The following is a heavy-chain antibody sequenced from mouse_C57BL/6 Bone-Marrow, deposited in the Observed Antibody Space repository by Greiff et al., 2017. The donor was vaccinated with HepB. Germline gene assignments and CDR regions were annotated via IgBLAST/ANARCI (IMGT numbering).Heavy chain of an antibody. CDR1: GYAFSSSW. J-gene: IGHJ4*01. CDR2: IYPGDGDT. D-gene: IGHD2-2*01. Sequence: QVQLQLSGPELVKPGASVKISCKASGYAFSSSWMNWVKQRPGKGLEWIGRIYPGDGDTNYNGKFKGKATLTADKSSSTAYMQLSSLTSQDSAVYFCAKGGYSDYAMDYWGQGTSVTVSS. V-gene: IGHV1-82*01. CDR3: AKGGYSDYAMDY.